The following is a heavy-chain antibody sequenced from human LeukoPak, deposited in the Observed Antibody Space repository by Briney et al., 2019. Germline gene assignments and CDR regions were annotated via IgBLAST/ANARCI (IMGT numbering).Heavy chain of an antibody. CDR1: GYTFTGYY. J-gene: IGHJ4*02. D-gene: IGHD2-15*01. V-gene: IGHV1-2*06. Sequence: ASVKVSCKASGYTFTGYYMHWVRQAPGQGLEWMGRINPNSGGTNYAQKFQGRVTMTRDTSISTAYMELSRLRSHDTAVYYCARDFSSSYCSGGSCYSGDYWGQGTLVTVSS. CDR2: INPNSGGT. CDR3: ARDFSSSYCSGGSCYSGDY.